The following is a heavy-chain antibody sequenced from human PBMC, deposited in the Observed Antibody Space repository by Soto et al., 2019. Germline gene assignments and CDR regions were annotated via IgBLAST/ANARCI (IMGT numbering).Heavy chain of an antibody. CDR2: IYHSGSA. J-gene: IGHJ4*02. Sequence: QLQLQESGSGLVKPSQTLSLTCAVSGDSISSGGYSWSWIRQPPGKGLEWIGYIYHSGSAHYNASLKSRVTISVDRSKNQFSLNLRSVTAADTAVYYCARGATGGTGLFDHWGQGTLVTVSS. CDR3: ARGATGGTGLFDH. V-gene: IGHV4-30-2*01. CDR1: GDSISSGGYS. D-gene: IGHD6-13*01.